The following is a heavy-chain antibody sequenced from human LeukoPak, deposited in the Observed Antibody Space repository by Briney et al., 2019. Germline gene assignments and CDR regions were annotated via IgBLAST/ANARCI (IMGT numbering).Heavy chain of an antibody. CDR3: ARERYSYGPPHWFDP. CDR2: INHSGST. Sequence: SETLSLTCAVYGGSFSGYYWSWIRQPPGKGLEWIGEINHSGSTNYNPSLKSRVTISVDTSKNQFSLKLSSVTAADTAVYYCARERYSYGPPHWFDPWGQGTLVTVSS. V-gene: IGHV4-34*01. D-gene: IGHD5-18*01. J-gene: IGHJ5*02. CDR1: GGSFSGYY.